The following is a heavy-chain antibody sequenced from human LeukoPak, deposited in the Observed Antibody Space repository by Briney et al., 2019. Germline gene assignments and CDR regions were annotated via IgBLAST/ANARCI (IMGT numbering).Heavy chain of an antibody. CDR1: GFTFSSYG. V-gene: IGHV3-30*03. CDR2: ISYDGSNK. Sequence: GGSLRLSCAASGFTFSSYGMHWVRQAPGKGLEWVAVISYDGSNKYYADSVKGRFTISRDNSKNTLYLQMNSLRAEDTAVYYCLAYSINGYNWFDPWGQGTLVTVSS. CDR3: LAYSINGYNWFDP. J-gene: IGHJ5*02. D-gene: IGHD6-13*01.